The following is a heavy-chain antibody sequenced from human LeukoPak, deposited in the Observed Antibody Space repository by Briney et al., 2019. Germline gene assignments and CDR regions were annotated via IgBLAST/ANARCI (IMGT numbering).Heavy chain of an antibody. CDR1: GGSISSYY. CDR2: IYTSGST. D-gene: IGHD3-10*01. Sequence: SETLSLTCTVSGGSISSYYWSWIRQPAGKGLEWIGRIYTSGSTNYNPSLKSRVTMSVDTSKNQFSLKLSSVTAADTAVYYCARGMVRGVIISMDVWGQGTTVTVSS. CDR3: ARGMVRGVIISMDV. J-gene: IGHJ6*02. V-gene: IGHV4-4*07.